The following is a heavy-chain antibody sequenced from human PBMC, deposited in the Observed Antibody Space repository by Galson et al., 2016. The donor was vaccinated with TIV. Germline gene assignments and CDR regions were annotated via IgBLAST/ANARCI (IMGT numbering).Heavy chain of an antibody. V-gene: IGHV1-69*05. D-gene: IGHD2-21*02. CDR2: ILPISGTT. CDR3: ARDIPCGGACYFFDD. CDR1: GGNFNNYA. Sequence: SVKVSCKASGGNFNNYAINWVRQAPGQGLEWMGGILPISGTTNYAQNFQDRLTINTGESTTTVTMELSTLTSKDTAVYFCARDIPCGGACYFFDDWGQATLATVSS. J-gene: IGHJ4*02.